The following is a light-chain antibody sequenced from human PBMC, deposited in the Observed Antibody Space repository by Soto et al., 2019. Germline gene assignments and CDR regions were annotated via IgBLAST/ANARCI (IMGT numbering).Light chain of an antibody. CDR3: SSYAASGSVV. Sequence: QSALTQPPSASESPGQSVTISCTGTSSDIGAYDSVSWYQQHPGKAPKLMIYDVNKRPSGVPDRFSGSKSGNTASLSVSGLQAEDEAVYFCSSYAASGSVVFGGGTKLTVL. J-gene: IGLJ2*01. CDR2: DVN. CDR1: SSDIGAYDS. V-gene: IGLV2-8*01.